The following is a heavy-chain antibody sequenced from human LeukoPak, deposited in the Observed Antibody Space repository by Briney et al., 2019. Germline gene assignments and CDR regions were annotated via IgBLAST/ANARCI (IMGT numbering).Heavy chain of an antibody. Sequence: PSETLSLTCAVYGGSFSGYYWSWIRQPPGKGLEWIGEINHSGSTNYNPSLKSRVTISVDTSKNQFSLKLSSVTAADTAVYYCARASSDDFWSGYLSPYYFDYWGQGTLVTVSS. CDR2: INHSGST. D-gene: IGHD3-3*01. CDR3: ARASSDDFWSGYLSPYYFDY. J-gene: IGHJ4*02. V-gene: IGHV4-34*01. CDR1: GGSFSGYY.